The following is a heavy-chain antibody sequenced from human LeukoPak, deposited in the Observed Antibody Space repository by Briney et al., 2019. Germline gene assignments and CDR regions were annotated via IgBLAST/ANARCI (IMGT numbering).Heavy chain of an antibody. J-gene: IGHJ4*02. V-gene: IGHV4-59*01. Sequence: SETLSLTCTVSGGSISNYHWSWIRQPPGKGLEWIGFIYYIGTTNYNPSLKSRVTISVDTSKNQFSLKLSSVTAADTAVYYCARGVYIAAAQYAYWGQGTLVTVSS. CDR3: ARGVYIAAAQYAY. D-gene: IGHD6-13*01. CDR1: GGSISNYH. CDR2: IYYIGTT.